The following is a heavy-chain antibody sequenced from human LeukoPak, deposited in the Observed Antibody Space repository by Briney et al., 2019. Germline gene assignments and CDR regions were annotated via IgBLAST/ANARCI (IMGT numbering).Heavy chain of an antibody. J-gene: IGHJ4*02. D-gene: IGHD6-13*01. CDR3: ARVSVAGIAAARETRTPNGWYFDY. Sequence: TGGSLRLSCAASGFTFSSYAMHWVRQAPGKGLEWVAVISYDGSNKYYADSVKGRFTISRDNSKNTLYLQMNSLRAEDTAVYYCARVSVAGIAAARETRTPNGWYFDYWGQGTLVTVSS. V-gene: IGHV3-30*01. CDR1: GFTFSSYA. CDR2: ISYDGSNK.